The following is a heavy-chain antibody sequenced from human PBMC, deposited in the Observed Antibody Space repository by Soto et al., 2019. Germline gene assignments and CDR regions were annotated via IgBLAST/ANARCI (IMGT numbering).Heavy chain of an antibody. J-gene: IGHJ1*01. CDR1: GGSISSGGYY. CDR2: IYYSGST. CDR3: AVGVRGVPPFQH. D-gene: IGHD3-10*01. Sequence: QVQLQESGPGLVKPSQTLSLTCTVSGGSISSGGYYWSWIRQHPGKGLEWIGYIYYSGSTYYNPSLKSRVTISVYTSKNQFSLKLSSVTAADTAVYYCAVGVRGVPPFQHWGQGTLVTVSS. V-gene: IGHV4-31*03.